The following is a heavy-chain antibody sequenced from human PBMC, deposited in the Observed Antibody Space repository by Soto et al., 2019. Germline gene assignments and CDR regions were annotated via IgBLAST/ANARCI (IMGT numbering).Heavy chain of an antibody. Sequence: GGSLRLSCAVSGSTFSSYAMSWVRQAPGKGLEWVSGISVSGAGTYYADAVKGRFTISIDNSKNTLYLEMNSLRDEDTAVYYCAALVGATYYYYGMDVWGQGTTVNVSS. CDR2: ISVSGAGT. CDR3: AALVGATYYYYGMDV. CDR1: GSTFSSYA. J-gene: IGHJ6*02. D-gene: IGHD1-26*01. V-gene: IGHV3-23*01.